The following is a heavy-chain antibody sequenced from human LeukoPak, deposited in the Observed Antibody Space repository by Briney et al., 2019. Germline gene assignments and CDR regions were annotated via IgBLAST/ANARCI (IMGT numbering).Heavy chain of an antibody. V-gene: IGHV3-30*02. Sequence: PGGSLRLSYTASGFTFSSIGMHWVRQAPGKGLEWVSYIRDDGNSKYYGDSVKGRLTISRDNSKNTLYLQMNSLRVEDTAVYYCARTDNPDYWGQGTLVTVSS. CDR1: GFTFSSIG. CDR2: IRDDGNSK. CDR3: ARTDNPDY. J-gene: IGHJ4*02. D-gene: IGHD1-14*01.